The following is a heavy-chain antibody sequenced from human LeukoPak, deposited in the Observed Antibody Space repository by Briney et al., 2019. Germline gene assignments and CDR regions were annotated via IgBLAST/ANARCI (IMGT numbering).Heavy chain of an antibody. CDR2: ISGSGGST. CDR1: GFTFSSYA. Sequence: GGXLRLSCAASGFTFSSYAMSWVRQAPGKGLEWVSAISGSGGSTYYADSVKGRFTISRDNSKNTLYLQMNSLRAEDTAVYYCAKAAGIAVAGTGGYWGQGTLVTVSS. V-gene: IGHV3-23*01. J-gene: IGHJ4*02. D-gene: IGHD6-19*01. CDR3: AKAAGIAVAGTGGY.